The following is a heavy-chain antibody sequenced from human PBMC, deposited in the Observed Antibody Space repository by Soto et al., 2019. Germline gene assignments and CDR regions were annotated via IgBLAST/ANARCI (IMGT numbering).Heavy chain of an antibody. Sequence: SDTLSLPCTVSDGSIYISDYYWTCIRQPPGKGLEWIGFISYSGSTYSSPSLRGRATMSLDASKKQFSLRLTSMTAAATAVYYCAGGRRRLWFLEVQPHYGLDVWGQWTTVTVSS. CDR3: AGGRRRLWFLEVQPHYGLDV. V-gene: IGHV4-30-4*02. CDR1: DGSIYISDYY. J-gene: IGHJ6*02. D-gene: IGHD3-10*01. CDR2: ISYSGST.